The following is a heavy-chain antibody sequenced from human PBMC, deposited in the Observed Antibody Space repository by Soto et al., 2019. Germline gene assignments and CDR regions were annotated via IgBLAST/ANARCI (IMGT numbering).Heavy chain of an antibody. CDR3: ARISLQLKDYYYGMDV. CDR1: GGSISSYY. CDR2: IYYSGNT. D-gene: IGHD5-18*01. J-gene: IGHJ6*02. Sequence: SETLSLTCTVSGGSISSYYWSWIRQPPGKGLEWIGYIYYSGNTNYNPSLKSRVTISVDTSKNQFSLKLSSVTAADTAVYYCARISLQLKDYYYGMDVWGQGTTVTVSS. V-gene: IGHV4-59*01.